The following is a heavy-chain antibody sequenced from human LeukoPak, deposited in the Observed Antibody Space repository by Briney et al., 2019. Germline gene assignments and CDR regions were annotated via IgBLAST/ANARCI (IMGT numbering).Heavy chain of an antibody. J-gene: IGHJ4*02. Sequence: GASVKVSCKASGYTFTSYGISWVRQAPGQGLEWMGWISAYNGNTNYAQKLQGRVTMTTDTSTSTAYMELRSLRSDDTAVYYCARGDDIVVVPAGTDYWGQGTLVTVSS. CDR2: ISAYNGNT. CDR3: ARGDDIVVVPAGTDY. V-gene: IGHV1-18*01. D-gene: IGHD2-2*01. CDR1: GYTFTSYG.